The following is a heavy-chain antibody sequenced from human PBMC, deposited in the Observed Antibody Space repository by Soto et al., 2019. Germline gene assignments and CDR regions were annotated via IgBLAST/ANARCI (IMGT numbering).Heavy chain of an antibody. CDR2: INSDGSST. J-gene: IGHJ3*02. CDR1: GFTFSSYW. V-gene: IGHV3-74*01. CDR3: ARERVGGFGEPMDAFDI. D-gene: IGHD3-10*01. Sequence: GGSLRLSCAASGFTFSSYWMHWVRQAPGKGLVWVSRINSDGSSTSYADSVKGRFTISRDNAKNTLYLQMNSLRAEDTAVCYCARERVGGFGEPMDAFDIWGQGTMVTVSS.